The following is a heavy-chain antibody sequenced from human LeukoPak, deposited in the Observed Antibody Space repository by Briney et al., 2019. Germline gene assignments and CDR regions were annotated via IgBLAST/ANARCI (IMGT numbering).Heavy chain of an antibody. V-gene: IGHV1-18*01. CDR3: ARDGTGVYYDSSGYYYHAFDI. Sequence: AASVKVSCKASGYTFTSYGISWVRQAPGQGLEWMGWISAYHGNTNYAQKLQGRVTMTTDTSTSTAYMELRSLRSDDTAVYYCARDGTGVYYDSSGYYYHAFDIWGQGTMVTVSS. J-gene: IGHJ3*02. CDR2: ISAYHGNT. D-gene: IGHD3-22*01. CDR1: GYTFTSYG.